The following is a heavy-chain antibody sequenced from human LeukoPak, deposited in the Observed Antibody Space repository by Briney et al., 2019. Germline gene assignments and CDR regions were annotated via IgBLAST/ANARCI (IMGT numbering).Heavy chain of an antibody. D-gene: IGHD3-3*01. CDR3: ARRYDFWSGYYQFRFWDYYYMDV. V-gene: IGHV4-61*02. CDR2: IYTSGST. CDR1: GGSISSGSYY. Sequence: SETLSLTCTVSGGSISSGSYYWSWIRQPAGKGLEWIGRIYTSGSTNYNPSLKSRVTISVDTSKNQFSLKLSSVTAADTAVYYCARRYDFWSGYYQFRFWDYYYMDVWGKGTTVTVSS. J-gene: IGHJ6*03.